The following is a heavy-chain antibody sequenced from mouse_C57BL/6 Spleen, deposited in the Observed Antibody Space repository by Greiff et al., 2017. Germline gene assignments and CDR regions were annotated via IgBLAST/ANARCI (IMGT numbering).Heavy chain of an antibody. D-gene: IGHD1-1*01. CDR2: ISSGGDYI. V-gene: IGHV5-9-1*02. Sequence: EVKVVESGEGLVKPGGSLTLSCAASGFTFSSYAMSWVRQTPEKRLEWVAYISSGGDYIYYADTVKGRFTISRDNARNTLYLQMSSLKSEDTAMYYCTREILRSSWFAYWGQGTLVTVSA. J-gene: IGHJ3*01. CDR1: GFTFSSYA. CDR3: TREILRSSWFAY.